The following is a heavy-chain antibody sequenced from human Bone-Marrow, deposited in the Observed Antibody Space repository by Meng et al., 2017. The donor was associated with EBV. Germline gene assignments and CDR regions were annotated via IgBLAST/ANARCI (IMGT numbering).Heavy chain of an antibody. V-gene: IGHV4-59*01. CDR3: ARGVEN. CDR2: IYYSGST. CDR1: VGFIRSYY. D-gene: IGHD5-24*01. J-gene: IGHJ4*02. Sequence: QVQLQESGPCLVKPSETLPLTCTVSVGFIRSYYWSWIRQPPGKVLEWIGYIYYSGSTNYNPSLKSRVTISVDTSKNQFSLKLSSVTAADTAVYYCARGVENWGQGTLVTVSS.